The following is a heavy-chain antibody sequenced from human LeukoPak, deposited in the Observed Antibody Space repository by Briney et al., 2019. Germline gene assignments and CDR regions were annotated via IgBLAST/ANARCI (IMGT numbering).Heavy chain of an antibody. CDR3: ARDKALGDWYFDL. V-gene: IGHV4-59*01. CDR2: IYYSGST. CDR1: GGSISSYY. Sequence: SETLSLTCTVSGGSISSYYWSWIRQPPGKGLEWIGYIYYSGSTNYNPSLKSRVTISVDTSKNQFSLKLSSVTAADTAVYYCARDKALGDWYFDLWGRGTLVTVSS. D-gene: IGHD3-10*01. J-gene: IGHJ2*01.